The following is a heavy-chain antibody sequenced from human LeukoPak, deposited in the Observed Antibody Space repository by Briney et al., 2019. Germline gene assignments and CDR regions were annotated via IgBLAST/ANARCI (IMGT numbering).Heavy chain of an antibody. CDR1: GGYISSYY. Sequence: SETLSLTCTVSGGYISSYYWSWIRQPPGEGLEWIGYVYYTGSTNYNPSLKSRVSISVDTSKNQFSLKLRSVSAEDTAVYYCARAPPDSIAAHPGDYWGQGTLVTVSS. CDR3: ARAPPDSIAAHPGDY. V-gene: IGHV4-59*01. D-gene: IGHD6-6*01. J-gene: IGHJ4*02. CDR2: VYYTGST.